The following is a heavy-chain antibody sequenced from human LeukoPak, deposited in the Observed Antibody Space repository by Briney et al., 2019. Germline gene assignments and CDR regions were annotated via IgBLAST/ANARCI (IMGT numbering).Heavy chain of an antibody. CDR3: AKGDFWSLYYFDY. D-gene: IGHD3-3*01. J-gene: IGHJ4*02. Sequence: GRSLRLSCAASGFTFSSYAMSWVRQAPGKGLEWVSAISGSGGSTYYADSVKGRFTISRDNSKNTLYLQMNSLRAEDTAVYYCAKGDFWSLYYFDYWGQGTLVTVSS. CDR2: ISGSGGST. V-gene: IGHV3-23*01. CDR1: GFTFSSYA.